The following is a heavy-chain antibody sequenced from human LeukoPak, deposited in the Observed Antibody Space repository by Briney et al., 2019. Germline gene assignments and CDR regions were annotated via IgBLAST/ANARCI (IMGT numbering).Heavy chain of an antibody. V-gene: IGHV4-31*03. J-gene: IGHJ4*02. Sequence: SETLSLTCTVSGGSISSGGYYWSWIRQHPGKGLEWIGYIYYSGCTYYNPSLKSRVTISVDTSKNQFSLKLSSVTAADTAVYYCAREYYYDSSGLDYWGQGTLVTVSS. CDR1: GGSISSGGYY. CDR2: IYYSGCT. CDR3: AREYYYDSSGLDY. D-gene: IGHD3-22*01.